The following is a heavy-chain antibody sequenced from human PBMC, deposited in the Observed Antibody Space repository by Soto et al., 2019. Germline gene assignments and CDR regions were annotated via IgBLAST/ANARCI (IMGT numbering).Heavy chain of an antibody. CDR3: ARDSFGVVQAGSRSSYFDY. CDR2: IYYSGST. J-gene: IGHJ4*02. CDR1: GGSISSGGYY. V-gene: IGHV4-31*03. D-gene: IGHD3-3*01. Sequence: SETLSLTCTVSGGSISSGGYYWSWIRQHPGKGLEWIGYIYYSGSTYYNPSLKSRVTISVDTSKNQFSLKLSSVTAADTAVYYCARDSFGVVQAGSRSSYFDYWGQGTLVTVSS.